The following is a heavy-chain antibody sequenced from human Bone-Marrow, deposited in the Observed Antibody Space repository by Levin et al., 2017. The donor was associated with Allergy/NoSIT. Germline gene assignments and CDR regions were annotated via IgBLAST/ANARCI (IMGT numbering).Heavy chain of an antibody. V-gene: IGHV3-74*01. CDR1: GFTFTTYW. J-gene: IGHJ3*02. CDR3: AGEGYFYDSGSSVRAFDI. D-gene: IGHD3-10*01. Sequence: GGSLRLSCAASGFTFTTYWMHWVRQVPGKGLVWVSYISDDGNNMGYADSVKGRFTISRDNANDMLYLEMSRLRAEDTAVDFCAGEGYFYDSGSSVRAFDIWGQGTMVSVSS. CDR2: ISDDGNNM.